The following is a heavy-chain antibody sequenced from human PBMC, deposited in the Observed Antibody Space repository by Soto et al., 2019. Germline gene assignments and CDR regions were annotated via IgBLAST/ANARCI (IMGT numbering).Heavy chain of an antibody. CDR3: ARDRWTSRANWFDP. V-gene: IGHV4-59*12. CDR2: ISDSGTT. J-gene: IGHJ5*02. CDR1: GGSIDSYY. D-gene: IGHD3-16*02. Sequence: PSETLSLTCTVFGGSIDSYYWSWIRQAPGKGLEWIGHISDSGTTNYNPSLGSRVTISVDTSRKSFSLKLSSVTAADTAVYFCARDRWTSRANWFDPCGPGTLVTVSS.